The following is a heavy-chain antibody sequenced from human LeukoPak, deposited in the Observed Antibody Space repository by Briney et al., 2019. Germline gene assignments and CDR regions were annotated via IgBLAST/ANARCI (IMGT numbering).Heavy chain of an antibody. V-gene: IGHV3-7*03. J-gene: IGHJ4*02. CDR2: IKQDGSEK. Sequence: GGSLRLSCEASGFTFRHSWMSWVRQAPGKGLEWVANIKQDGSEKYYVDSVKGRFTISRDNAKNSLYLQMNSLRAEDTAVYYCARGIRFLEPFDYWGQGTLVTVSS. D-gene: IGHD3-3*01. CDR1: GFTFRHSW. CDR3: ARGIRFLEPFDY.